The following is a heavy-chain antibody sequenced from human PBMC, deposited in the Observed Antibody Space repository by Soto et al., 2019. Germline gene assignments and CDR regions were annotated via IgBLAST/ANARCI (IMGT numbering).Heavy chain of an antibody. CDR1: GYTFTNYG. D-gene: IGHD2-15*01. J-gene: IGHJ5*02. CDR3: ARGGVYCNAGSCPYNWFDP. Sequence: QAQLVQSGAEVKKPGASVKVSCKTSGYTFTNYGITWVRQAPGQGLEWMGWISAYNGNTNYEQNLQGRVSMTTDSSTSTAYRGLRSLRSGDTAVYYCARGGVYCNAGSCPYNWFDPWGQGTLVTVSS. V-gene: IGHV1-18*01. CDR2: ISAYNGNT.